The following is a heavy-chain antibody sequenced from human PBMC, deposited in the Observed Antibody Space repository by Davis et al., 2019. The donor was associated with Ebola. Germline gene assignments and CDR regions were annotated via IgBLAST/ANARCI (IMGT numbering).Heavy chain of an antibody. D-gene: IGHD5-24*01. J-gene: IGHJ1*01. V-gene: IGHV3-48*01. CDR3: ARGDGYNFFCH. Sequence: GESLKISCAASGFTFSSYSMNWVRQAPGKGLEWVSYISSSSSTIYYADSVKGRFTISRDNAKNSLYLQMNSLRAEDTAVYYCARGDGYNFFCHWGQGTLVTVSS. CDR2: ISSSSSTI. CDR1: GFTFSSYS.